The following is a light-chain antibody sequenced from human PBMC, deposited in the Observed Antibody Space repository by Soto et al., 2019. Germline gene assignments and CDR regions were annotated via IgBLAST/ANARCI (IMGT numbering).Light chain of an antibody. Sequence: DIQMTQSPSSLSASVGDRVTISCRASQGIANYLAWYQQKPGKVPELLIYAASTLHSGVPSRFSGSGSGTDLTLTISSLKPEDVASYYCQKYSSAHWTFGQGTKVEIK. CDR1: QGIANY. CDR2: AAS. V-gene: IGKV1-27*01. CDR3: QKYSSAHWT. J-gene: IGKJ1*01.